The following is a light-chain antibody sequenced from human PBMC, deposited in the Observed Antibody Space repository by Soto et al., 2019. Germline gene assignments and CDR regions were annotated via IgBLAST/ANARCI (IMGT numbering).Light chain of an antibody. CDR1: RSNIGGNS. J-gene: IGLJ1*01. V-gene: IGLV1-51*01. CDR3: GSWDSRLSAYV. CDR2: DDN. Sequence: QSVLTQPPSLSAAPGQKVTISCSGSRSNIGGNSVSWYQQLPGTAPKLLIYDDNKRPSGIPDRFSGSKAGTSATLGITGFQTGDEAEDYCGSWDSRLSAYVFGTGTKVTVL.